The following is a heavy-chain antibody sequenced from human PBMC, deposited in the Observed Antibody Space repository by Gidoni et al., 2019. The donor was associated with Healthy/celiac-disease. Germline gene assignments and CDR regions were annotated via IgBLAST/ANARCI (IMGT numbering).Heavy chain of an antibody. CDR1: GGSISSSNW. CDR3: ASSRWWLRGDYFDY. V-gene: IGHV4-4*02. CDR2: IYHSGST. J-gene: IGHJ4*02. D-gene: IGHD5-12*01. Sequence: QVQLQESGPGLVKPSGTLSLTCAVSGGSISSSNWWRRVRQPPGQGLEWIGEIYHSGSTNYNPSLKSRVTISVDKSKNQFSLKLSSVTAADTAVYYCASSRWWLRGDYFDYWGQGTLVTVSS.